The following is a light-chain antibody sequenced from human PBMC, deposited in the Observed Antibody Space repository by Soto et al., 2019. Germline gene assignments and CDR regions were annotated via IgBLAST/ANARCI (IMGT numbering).Light chain of an antibody. CDR1: SSDVGSYNL. CDR2: EGS. Sequence: QSALTQPASVSGSPGQSITISCTGTSSDVGSYNLVSWYQQHPGKAPKLMIYEGSNRPSGVSNRFSGSKSGNTASLTISGLQAEDEADYYCCTYAGSSTSVVFGGGTKLTVL. J-gene: IGLJ2*01. V-gene: IGLV2-23*01. CDR3: CTYAGSSTSVV.